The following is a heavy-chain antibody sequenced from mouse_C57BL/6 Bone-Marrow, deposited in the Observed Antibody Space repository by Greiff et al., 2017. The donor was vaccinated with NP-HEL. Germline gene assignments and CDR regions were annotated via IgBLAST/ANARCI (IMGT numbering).Heavy chain of an antibody. D-gene: IGHD1-1*01. Sequence: QLQQSGAELVKPGASVPLSFTSSFFHLPYSSLHFFPPLTSPGLDWIGRIDPEDGETKYAPKFQGKATITADTSSNTAYLQLSSLTSEDTAVYYCALITTVFDYWGQGTTLTVSS. J-gene: IGHJ2*01. CDR1: FFHLPYSS. CDR2: IDPEDGET. CDR3: ALITTVFDY. V-gene: IGHV14-2*01.